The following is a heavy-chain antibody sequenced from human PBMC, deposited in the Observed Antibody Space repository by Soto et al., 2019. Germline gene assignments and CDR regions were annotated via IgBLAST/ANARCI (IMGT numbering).Heavy chain of an antibody. V-gene: IGHV4-30-4*01. CDR2: IYYSGST. D-gene: IGHD2-15*01. CDR1: GGSISSGDYS. J-gene: IGHJ4*02. Sequence: SETLSLTCTVSGGSISSGDYSWSWNRKPPGKGLEWIGYIYYSGSTYYNPSLKSRITISVDTSKNQFSLKLSSVTAADTAVYYCARERGDSGGNSPYFDYWGQGTLVTVS. CDR3: ARERGDSGGNSPYFDY.